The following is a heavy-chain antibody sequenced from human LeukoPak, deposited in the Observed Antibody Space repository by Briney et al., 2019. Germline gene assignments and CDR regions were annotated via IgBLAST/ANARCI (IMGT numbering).Heavy chain of an antibody. D-gene: IGHD3-10*01. V-gene: IGHV4-59*01. Sequence: SETLSLTCTVSGGSISSYYWSWIRQPPGKGLEWIGYIYYSGSTNYNPSLKSRVTISVDTSKNQFSLKLSSVTAADTAVYYCARSAGLLWFGEAHFDYWGQGPWSPSPQ. CDR3: ARSAGLLWFGEAHFDY. J-gene: IGHJ4*02. CDR1: GGSISSYY. CDR2: IYYSGST.